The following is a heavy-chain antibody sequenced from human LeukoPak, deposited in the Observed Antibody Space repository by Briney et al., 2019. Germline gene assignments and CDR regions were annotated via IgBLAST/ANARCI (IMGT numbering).Heavy chain of an antibody. Sequence: SETLSLTCTVSGGSISSYYWICIPQPAGKGLEWIGRIYTSGSTNYNPSLKSRVTMSVDTSKNQFSLKLSSVTAADTAVYYCTRLSPAAVAPYFDYWGQGTLVTVSS. J-gene: IGHJ4*02. CDR3: TRLSPAAVAPYFDY. CDR2: IYTSGST. V-gene: IGHV4-4*07. CDR1: GGSISSYY. D-gene: IGHD2-2*01.